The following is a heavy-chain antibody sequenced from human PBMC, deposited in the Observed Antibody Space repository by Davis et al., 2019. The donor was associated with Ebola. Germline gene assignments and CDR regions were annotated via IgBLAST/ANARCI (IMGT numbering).Heavy chain of an antibody. Sequence: SVKVSCKASGGTFSSYAISWVRQAPGQGLEWMGRIIPILGIANYAQKFQGRVTITADKSTSTAYMELSSLRSEDTAVYYCARALQSYGMDVWGQGTTVTVSS. CDR2: IIPILGIA. J-gene: IGHJ6*02. V-gene: IGHV1-69*04. CDR1: GGTFSSYA. CDR3: ARALQSYGMDV.